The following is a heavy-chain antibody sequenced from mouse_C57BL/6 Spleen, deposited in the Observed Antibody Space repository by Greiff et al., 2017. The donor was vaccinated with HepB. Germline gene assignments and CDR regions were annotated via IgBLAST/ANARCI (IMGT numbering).Heavy chain of an antibody. CDR3: ARREARYFDV. J-gene: IGHJ1*03. CDR1: GYTFTSYW. CDR2: IDPSDSNT. D-gene: IGHD1-1*01. Sequence: QVHLQQPGAELVKPGASVKLSCKASGYTFTSYWMQWVKQRPGQGLEWIGEIDPSDSNTNYNQKFKGKATLTVDTSSSTAYMQLSSLTSEDSAVYYCARREARYFDVWGTGTTVTVSS. V-gene: IGHV1-50*01.